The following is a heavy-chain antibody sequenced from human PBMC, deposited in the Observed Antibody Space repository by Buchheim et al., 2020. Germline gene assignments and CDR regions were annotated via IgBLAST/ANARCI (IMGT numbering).Heavy chain of an antibody. CDR3: ARVTGEWLRLLYYYYGMDV. V-gene: IGHV4-30-4*01. CDR1: GGSISSGDYY. Sequence: QVQLQESGPGLVKPSQTLSLTCTVSGGSISSGDYYWSWIRQPPGKGLEWIGYIYYSGSTYYNPSLKSRVTISVDTSNNQFSLKLSSVTAADTAVYYCARVTGEWLRLLYYYYGMDVWGQGTT. J-gene: IGHJ6*02. D-gene: IGHD5-12*01. CDR2: IYYSGST.